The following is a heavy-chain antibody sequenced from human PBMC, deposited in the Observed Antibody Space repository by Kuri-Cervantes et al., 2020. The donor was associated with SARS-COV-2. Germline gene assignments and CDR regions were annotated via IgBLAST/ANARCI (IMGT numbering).Heavy chain of an antibody. Sequence: GGSLRLSCAASGFTFSSYGMHWVRQAPGKGLEWVAVISYDGSNKYYADSVKGRFTISRDNSQNTVYLQMNTLRAEDTAMYYCARGGRIFGVVIVPYYYGMDVWGQGTTVTVSS. J-gene: IGHJ6*02. V-gene: IGHV3-30*03. CDR2: ISYDGSNK. CDR3: ARGGRIFGVVIVPYYYGMDV. CDR1: GFTFSSYG. D-gene: IGHD3-3*02.